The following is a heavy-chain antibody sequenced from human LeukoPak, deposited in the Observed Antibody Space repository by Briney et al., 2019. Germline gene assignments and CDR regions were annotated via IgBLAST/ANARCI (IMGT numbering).Heavy chain of an antibody. Sequence: PGGSLRLSCVASGFSFSNLAMGWVRQAPGNGLEWVSVISDSGGITYYADSVKGRLTISRDNSRNTLYLQMNSLRVDDTAVYYCAKDARRYSGWYFFDHWGQGTLVTVSS. CDR2: ISDSGGIT. V-gene: IGHV3-23*01. CDR1: GFSFSNLA. J-gene: IGHJ4*02. D-gene: IGHD6-19*01. CDR3: AKDARRYSGWYFFDH.